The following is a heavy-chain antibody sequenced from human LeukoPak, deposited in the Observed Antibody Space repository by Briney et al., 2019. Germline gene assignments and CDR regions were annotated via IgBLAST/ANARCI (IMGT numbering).Heavy chain of an antibody. CDR2: IIPIFGTA. D-gene: IGHD1-26*01. V-gene: IGHV1-69*13. CDR1: GGTFSSYA. J-gene: IGHJ4*02. Sequence: SVKVSCKASGGTFSSYAISWVRQAPGQGLEWMGGIIPIFGTANYAQKIQGRVTITADESTNTAYMGLSSLRSEDTAIYYCARDKSGSYFWGDYWGQGTLVIVSS. CDR3: ARDKSGSYFWGDY.